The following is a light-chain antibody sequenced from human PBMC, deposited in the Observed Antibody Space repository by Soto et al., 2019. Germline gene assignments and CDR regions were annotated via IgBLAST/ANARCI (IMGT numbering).Light chain of an antibody. CDR2: ATY. V-gene: IGKV1-39*01. CDR3: QQSYTVPIT. Sequence: DIQMTQSPSSLSASVGDRVTITCRASQTIRNYLNWYQLKPGRAPKLLIYATYSLQTGVPSRFSGSGSGTDFTLTVSSVQPEDFATYYCQQSYTVPITFGQGTRLEIK. J-gene: IGKJ5*01. CDR1: QTIRNY.